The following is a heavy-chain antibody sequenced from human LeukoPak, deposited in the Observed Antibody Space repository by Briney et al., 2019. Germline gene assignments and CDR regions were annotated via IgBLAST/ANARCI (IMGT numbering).Heavy chain of an antibody. CDR3: AGGEGRWPDY. V-gene: IGHV3-23*01. CDR1: GFTFSNYA. CDR2: ISGDGTDT. Sequence: HPGGSLRLSCAASGFTFSNYAMTWVRQAPGKGLEWVSTISGDGTDTYYADSVKGRFTISRDNSKNTLYLQMNSLRAEDTAVYYCAGGEGRWPDYWGQGTLVTVSS. D-gene: IGHD5-24*01. J-gene: IGHJ4*02.